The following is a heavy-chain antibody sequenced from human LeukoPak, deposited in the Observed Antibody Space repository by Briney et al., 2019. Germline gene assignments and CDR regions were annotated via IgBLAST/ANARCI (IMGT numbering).Heavy chain of an antibody. CDR2: ISAYNGDT. Sequence: ASVKVSCKASGYAFTTYGINWVRQAPGQGLEWMGWISAYNGDTNYAQNVQGRVTMSTDTSTGTAYMELRSLSSDDTAVYYCARDLIAARPGWFDPWGQGTLVTVSS. J-gene: IGHJ5*02. CDR1: GYAFTTYG. D-gene: IGHD6-6*01. V-gene: IGHV1-18*01. CDR3: ARDLIAARPGWFDP.